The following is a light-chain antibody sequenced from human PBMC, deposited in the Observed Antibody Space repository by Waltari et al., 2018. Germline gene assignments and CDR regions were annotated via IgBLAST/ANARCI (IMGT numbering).Light chain of an antibody. CDR3: QQYNSYPWT. CDR2: KAF. Sequence: DIHMTQAPSTLSAFVGDTVTITCLASQSISSWLAMYQQQPGNAPKLLIYKAFSLETGVPSRCAGTGSGTEFTLTISRLQPDDFANYYCQQYNSYPWTFGQGTKVEIK. J-gene: IGKJ1*01. CDR1: QSISSW. V-gene: IGKV1-5*03.